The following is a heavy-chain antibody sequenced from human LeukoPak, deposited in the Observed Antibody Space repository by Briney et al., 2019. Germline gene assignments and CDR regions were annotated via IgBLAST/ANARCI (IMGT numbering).Heavy chain of an antibody. V-gene: IGHV3-23*01. CDR2: ISGSGGST. D-gene: IGHD6-19*01. CDR3: AKGGSSSGWYDVEYYFDY. CDR1: GFTFSSYA. J-gene: IGHJ4*02. Sequence: GGSLRLSCAVSGFTFSSYAMSWVRQAPGKGLEWVSAISGSGGSTYYADSVKGRFTISRDNSKNTLYLQMNSLRAEDTAVYYCAKGGSSSGWYDVEYYFDYWGQGTLVTVSS.